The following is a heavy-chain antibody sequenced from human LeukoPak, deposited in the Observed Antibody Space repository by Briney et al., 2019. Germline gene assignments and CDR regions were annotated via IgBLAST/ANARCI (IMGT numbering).Heavy chain of an antibody. CDR1: GFTFSSYA. Sequence: YPGGSLRLSCAASGFTFSSYAMSWVRQAPGKGLEWVSGIRGGGDTTYTADPVKGRFTISRNNSKNTLYLQMNSLRAEDTAVYYCATLQGPWAPEDYFDYWGQGTLVTVSS. J-gene: IGHJ4*02. V-gene: IGHV3-23*01. CDR2: IRGGGDTT. CDR3: ATLQGPWAPEDYFDY. D-gene: IGHD2-2*01.